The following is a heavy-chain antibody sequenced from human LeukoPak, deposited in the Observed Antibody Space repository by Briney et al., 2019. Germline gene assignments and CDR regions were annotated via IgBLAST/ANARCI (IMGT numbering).Heavy chain of an antibody. Sequence: SETLSLTCTISGGSISTYCWSWIRQPPGKGLEWIGYVYHSGSTNYNPSLKSRVTISVDTSKKQFSLRLSSVTAADTAVYYCARHTYNSGWYYFDYWGQGTLVTVSS. CDR1: GGSISTYC. CDR3: ARHTYNSGWYYFDY. V-gene: IGHV4-59*08. J-gene: IGHJ4*02. CDR2: VYHSGST. D-gene: IGHD6-19*01.